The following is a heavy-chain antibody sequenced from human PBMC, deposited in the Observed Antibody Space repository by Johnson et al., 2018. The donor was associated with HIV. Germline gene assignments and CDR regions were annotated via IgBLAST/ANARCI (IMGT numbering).Heavy chain of an antibody. CDR3: ARDVAATMIVVGGAYDAFDI. V-gene: IGHV3-66*01. D-gene: IGHD3-22*01. CDR2: IYSGGST. J-gene: IGHJ3*02. CDR1: GFTVSSNY. Sequence: EKLVESGGGLVQPGGSLRLSCAASGFTVSSNYMSWVRQAPGKGLEWVSVIYSGGSTYYADSVKGRFTISRDNSKNTLYLQMNSLRAEDTAVYYCARDVAATMIVVGGAYDAFDIWGQGTMVTVSS.